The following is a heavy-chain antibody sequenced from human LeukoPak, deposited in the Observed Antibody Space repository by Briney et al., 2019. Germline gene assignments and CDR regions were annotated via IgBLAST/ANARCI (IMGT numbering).Heavy chain of an antibody. D-gene: IGHD2-2*01. CDR3: ATYLGYCSSTSCPPPYYYYYGMDV. CDR1: GGTFSSYA. V-gene: IGHV1-69*04. Sequence: SVNVSCKASGGTFSSYAISWVRQAPGQGVEWMGRIIPILGIANYAQKFQGRVTITADKSTSTAYMLLSSLRSEYTAVYYCATYLGYCSSTSCPPPYYYYYGMDVWGQGTTVTVSS. CDR2: IIPILGIA. J-gene: IGHJ6*02.